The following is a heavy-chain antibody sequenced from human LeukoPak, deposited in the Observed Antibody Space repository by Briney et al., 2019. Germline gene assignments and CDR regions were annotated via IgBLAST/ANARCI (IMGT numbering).Heavy chain of an antibody. CDR1: GFSFSSYA. D-gene: IGHD2-2*02. CDR3: ATDQEILVVPAAINY. J-gene: IGHJ4*02. V-gene: IGHV3-23*01. CDR2: ISGSGGST. Sequence: GGSLRLSCAASGFSFSSYAMSWVRQAPGKGLEWVSAISGSGGSTHYADSVKGRFTISRDNSKNTLFLQMNSLRAEDTAVYYCATDQEILVVPAAINYWGQGTLVTVSS.